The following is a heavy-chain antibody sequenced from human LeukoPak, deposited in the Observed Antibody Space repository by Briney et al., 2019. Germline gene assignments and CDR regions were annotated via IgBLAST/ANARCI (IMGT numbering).Heavy chain of an antibody. J-gene: IGHJ4*02. V-gene: IGHV1-2*02. CDR3: ARDEPFGELTFDY. CDR2: INPNSGGT. CDR1: GYTFTGYY. D-gene: IGHD3-10*01. Sequence: ASVKVSCKASGYTFTGYYMHWVRQAPGQGLEWMGWINPNSGGTNYAQKFQGRVTMTRDTSISTAYMELSRLRSDDTAVYYCARDEPFGELTFDYWGQGTLVTVSS.